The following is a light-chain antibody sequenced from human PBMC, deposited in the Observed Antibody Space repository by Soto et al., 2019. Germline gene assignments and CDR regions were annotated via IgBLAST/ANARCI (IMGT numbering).Light chain of an antibody. CDR2: YAS. CDR3: QQYNNWPLT. Sequence: EIVMTQSPATLSVSPGERATLSCRASQSVNNNLAWYQQKPGQAPRLLISYASSRATGIPARFSGSGSGTEFTLPISSLQSEDFAVYYCQQYNNWPLTFGGGTKVEIK. V-gene: IGKV3-15*01. CDR1: QSVNNN. J-gene: IGKJ4*01.